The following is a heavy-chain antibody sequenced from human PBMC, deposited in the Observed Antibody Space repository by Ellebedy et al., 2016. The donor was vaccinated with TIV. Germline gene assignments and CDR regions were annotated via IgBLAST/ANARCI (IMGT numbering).Heavy chain of an antibody. CDR2: ISYDGSNK. Sequence: GGSLRLSCAASGFTFSSYAMHWVRQAPGKGLEWVAVISYDGSNKYYADSVKGRFTISRDNSKNTLYLQMNNVRAEDTAKYYCRFEDGYDVWGQGTFVTVS. CDR1: GFTFSSYA. V-gene: IGHV3-30-3*01. D-gene: IGHD3-16*01. J-gene: IGHJ3*01. CDR3: RFEDGYDV.